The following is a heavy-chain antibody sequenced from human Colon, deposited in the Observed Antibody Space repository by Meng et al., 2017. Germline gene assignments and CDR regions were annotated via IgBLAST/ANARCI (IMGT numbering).Heavy chain of an antibody. CDR1: GFNLSRNW. CDR3: ARGYNGNHFFWYFDL. D-gene: IGHD5-12*01. J-gene: IGHJ2*01. Sequence: GESLKISCAASGFNLSRNWLGWVRQAPGKGLEWVVNIKQDGSEISYVDSVKGRFTISRDNAKNSLFLQMNSLRTEDTAVYYCARGYNGNHFFWYFDLWGRGTLVTVSS. CDR2: IKQDGSEI. V-gene: IGHV3-7*01.